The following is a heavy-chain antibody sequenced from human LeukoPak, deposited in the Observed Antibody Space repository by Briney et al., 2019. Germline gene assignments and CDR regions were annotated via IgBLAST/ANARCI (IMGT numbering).Heavy chain of an antibody. CDR2: IYYSRST. V-gene: IGHV4-39*07. CDR1: GGSISSSSYY. Sequence: SETLSLTCTVSGGSISSSSYYWGWIRQPPGKGLEWIGSIYYSRSTYYNPSLKSRVTISVDTSKNQFSLKLSSVTAADTAVYYCARRALRDGLGDYWGQGNLVTVSS. CDR3: ARRALRDGLGDY. D-gene: IGHD5-24*01. J-gene: IGHJ4*02.